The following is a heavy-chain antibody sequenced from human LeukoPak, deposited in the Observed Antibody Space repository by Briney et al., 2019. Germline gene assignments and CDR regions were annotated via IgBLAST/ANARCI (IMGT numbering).Heavy chain of an antibody. V-gene: IGHV3-74*03. CDR2: ITSEGISS. Sequence: GGSLRLSCTGSTFALRNYWIHWVRQVPGKGLEWISRITSEGISSSYADSVKGRFTISRDNAKNTLYLQMNSLRAEDTAVYYCATPRGSGSYLAFDYWGQGTLVTVSS. CDR3: ATPRGSGSYLAFDY. J-gene: IGHJ4*02. D-gene: IGHD1-26*01. CDR1: TFALRNYW.